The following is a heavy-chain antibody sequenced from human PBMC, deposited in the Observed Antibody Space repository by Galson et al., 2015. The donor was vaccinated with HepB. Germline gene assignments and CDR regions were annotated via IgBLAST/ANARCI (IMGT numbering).Heavy chain of an antibody. V-gene: IGHV3-30*18. J-gene: IGHJ4*02. Sequence: SLRLSCAASGFTFSSYGMHWVRQAPGKGLEWVAVISYDGSNKYYADSVKGRFTISRDNSKNTLYLQMNSLRAEDTAVYYCAKPANTGRWQAVVFDYWGQGTLVTVSS. CDR1: GFTFSSYG. D-gene: IGHD3-10*01. CDR2: ISYDGSNK. CDR3: AKPANTGRWQAVVFDY.